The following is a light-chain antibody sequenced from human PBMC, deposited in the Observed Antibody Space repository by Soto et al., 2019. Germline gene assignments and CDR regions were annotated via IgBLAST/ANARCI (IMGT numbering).Light chain of an antibody. CDR3: QQRSNGLPLT. CDR1: QNILRN. V-gene: IGKV3-15*01. Sequence: IVMTQSSSTLSVSTRDTATLXCRAPQNILRNLAWYQHKPGQPPRLLIYGASTRATGIPGRFSGSGSGTEFTLTISSLQSEDFAVYYCQQRSNGLPLTVGGGTKVDIK. J-gene: IGKJ4*01. CDR2: GAS.